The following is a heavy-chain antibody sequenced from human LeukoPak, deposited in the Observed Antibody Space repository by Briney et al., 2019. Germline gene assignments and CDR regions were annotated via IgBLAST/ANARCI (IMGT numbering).Heavy chain of an antibody. D-gene: IGHD3-10*01. Sequence: SETLSLTCTVSGYSISSGYYWGWIRQPPGKGLEWIGSIYHSGSTYYNPSLKSRVTISVDTSKNQFSLKLSSVTAADTAVYYCAREGLLWFGELQYTPFDYWGQGTLVTVSS. CDR3: AREGLLWFGELQYTPFDY. J-gene: IGHJ4*02. V-gene: IGHV4-38-2*02. CDR2: IYHSGST. CDR1: GYSISSGYY.